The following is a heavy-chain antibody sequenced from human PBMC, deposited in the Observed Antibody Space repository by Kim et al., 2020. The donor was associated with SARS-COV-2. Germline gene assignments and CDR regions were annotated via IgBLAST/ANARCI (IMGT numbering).Heavy chain of an antibody. CDR2: IFYTGST. D-gene: IGHD3-10*01. CDR1: GGSISYNTFY. CDR3: ARGSGSYLYTYFDP. J-gene: IGHJ5*02. Sequence: SETLSRTCTVSGGSISYNTFYWAWIRQPPGKGLEWMGSIFYTGSTYYNPSLKSRVTISVDTSKNQISLNVTSLTAADTAVYFCARGSGSYLYTYFDPWGQGTLVTVSS. V-gene: IGHV4-39*02.